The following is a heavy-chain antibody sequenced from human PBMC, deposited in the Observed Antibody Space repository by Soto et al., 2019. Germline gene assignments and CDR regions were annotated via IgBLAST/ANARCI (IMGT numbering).Heavy chain of an antibody. CDR2: ISPSGST. V-gene: IGHV4-30-2*01. J-gene: IGHJ2*01. Sequence: QLQLQESGSGLVKPSQTLTLTCAISGGSFSSDGYSWSWIRQPPGKGLEWIGYISPSGSTYYNPSLKSRVTISADSSRNQFSPKLSSVTAADTAVYYCARNMDFGDYWYFDVWGRGTLVTVSS. CDR3: ARNMDFGDYWYFDV. CDR1: GGSFSSDGYS. D-gene: IGHD4-17*01.